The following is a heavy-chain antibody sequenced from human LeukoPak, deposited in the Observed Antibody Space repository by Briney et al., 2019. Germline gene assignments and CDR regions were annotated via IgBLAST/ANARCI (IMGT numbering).Heavy chain of an antibody. D-gene: IGHD2-8*01. Sequence: GGSLRLSYAASGFTFSSYGMSWVRQAPGKGLEWVSAISGSGGSTYYADSVKGRFTISRDNAKNSLYLQMNSLRAEDTAVYYCARDVNGDYWGQGTLVTVSS. V-gene: IGHV3-23*01. CDR3: ARDVNGDY. CDR2: ISGSGGST. CDR1: GFTFSSYG. J-gene: IGHJ4*02.